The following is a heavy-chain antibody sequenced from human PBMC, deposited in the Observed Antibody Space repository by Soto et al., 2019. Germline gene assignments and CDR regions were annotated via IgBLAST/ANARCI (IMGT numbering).Heavy chain of an antibody. CDR2: ISYDGSNK. CDR1: GFTFSSYG. V-gene: IGHV3-30*18. J-gene: IGHJ4*02. D-gene: IGHD6-6*01. Sequence: QVQLVESGGGVVQPGRSLRLSCAASGFTFSSYGMHWVRQAPGKGLEWVAVISYDGSNKYYADSVKGRFTISRDNSKNTLYLPMNSLRAEDTAVYYCAKVGKTSIAAPSCDYWGQGTLVTVSS. CDR3: AKVGKTSIAAPSCDY.